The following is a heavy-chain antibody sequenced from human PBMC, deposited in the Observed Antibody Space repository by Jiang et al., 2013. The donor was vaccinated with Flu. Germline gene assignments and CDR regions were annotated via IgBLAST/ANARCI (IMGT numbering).Heavy chain of an antibody. V-gene: IGHV4-34*01. D-gene: IGHD2-15*01. J-gene: IGHJ4*02. CDR2: INHSGST. Sequence: ETLSLTCAVYGGSFSGYYWSWIRQPPGKGLEWIGEINHSGSTNYNPSLKSRVTISVDTSKNQFSLKLSSVTAADTAVYYCARVRAGYCSGGSCPYSHWGQGTLVTVSS. CDR3: ARVRAGYCSGGSCPYSH. CDR1: GGSFSGYY.